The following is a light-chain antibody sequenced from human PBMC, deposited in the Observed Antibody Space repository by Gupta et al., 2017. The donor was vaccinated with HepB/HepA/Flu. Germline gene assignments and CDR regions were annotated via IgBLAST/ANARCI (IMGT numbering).Light chain of an antibody. V-gene: IGLV2-14*03. Sequence: QSALTQPASVSGSPGQSITISCTGTSSDVGGYNYVSWYQQHPGKAPKLMMYDVSNRPSGVSNRVSGSKSGNTDSLTISGLQAEDEADYYCSSYTSSSTGVFGGGTKLTVL. J-gene: IGLJ2*01. CDR2: DVS. CDR1: SSDVGGYNY. CDR3: SSYTSSSTGV.